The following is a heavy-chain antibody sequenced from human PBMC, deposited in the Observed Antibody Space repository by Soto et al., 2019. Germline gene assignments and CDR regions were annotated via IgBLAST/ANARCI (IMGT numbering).Heavy chain of an antibody. CDR1: GGTSTINT. Sequence: QVQLVQSGAEVKKPGSSLKVSCETSGGTSTINTITWVRQAPGQGLQWMGRIVPTLRLTNYAQDFQGRLTLTADTSTSTAHMELSSLTSEDTAVYYCATEKYGAGRVGVDTWGQGTLVTVSS. V-gene: IGHV1-69*08. CDR2: IVPTLRLT. CDR3: ATEKYGAGRVGVDT. D-gene: IGHD1-26*01. J-gene: IGHJ5*02.